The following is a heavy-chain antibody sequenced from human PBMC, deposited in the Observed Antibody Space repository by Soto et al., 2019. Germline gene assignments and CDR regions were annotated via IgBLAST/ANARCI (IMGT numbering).Heavy chain of an antibody. D-gene: IGHD4-17*01. V-gene: IGHV3-30-3*01. CDR3: ARAPTTVTTAYYFDY. CDR2: ISYDGSNK. J-gene: IGHJ4*02. CDR1: GFTFSNYA. Sequence: QVQLVESGGGVVQPGRSLRLSCAASGFTFSNYAMHWVRQAPGKGLEWVAVISYDGSNKYYADPVKGRFTISRDNSKNTLYLQMNSLRAEDTAVYYCARAPTTVTTAYYFDYWGQGTLVTVSS.